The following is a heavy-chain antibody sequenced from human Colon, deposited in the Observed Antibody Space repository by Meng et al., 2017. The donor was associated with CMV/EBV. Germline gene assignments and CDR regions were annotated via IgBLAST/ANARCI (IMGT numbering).Heavy chain of an antibody. CDR3: ARGAQVVPSGYGLDV. V-gene: IGHV1-69*05. CDR1: GGTFNSYG. J-gene: IGHJ6*02. CDR2: IIPIFATS. D-gene: IGHD2-2*01. Sequence: SVKVSCKASGGTFNSYGVSWVRQAPGQGLEWMGGIIPIFATSKYAQKFQGRVTITTDESMSTAHMELSSLRYEDTAVYYCARGAQVVPSGYGLDVWGQGTTVTVSS.